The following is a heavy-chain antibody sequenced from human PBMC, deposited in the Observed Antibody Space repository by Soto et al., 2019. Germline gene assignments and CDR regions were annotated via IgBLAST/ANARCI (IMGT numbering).Heavy chain of an antibody. J-gene: IGHJ6*02. CDR2: ISYDGSNK. V-gene: IGHV3-30-3*01. D-gene: IGHD6-13*01. CDR1: GFTFSSYA. CDR3: ARVFPLYSSLDV. Sequence: GGSLRLSCVASGFTFSSYAMHWVRQAPGKGLEWVAVISYDGSNKYYVDSVKGRFTISRDNAKNSLYLQMNSLRAEDTAVYYCARVFPLYSSLDVWGQGTTVTVSS.